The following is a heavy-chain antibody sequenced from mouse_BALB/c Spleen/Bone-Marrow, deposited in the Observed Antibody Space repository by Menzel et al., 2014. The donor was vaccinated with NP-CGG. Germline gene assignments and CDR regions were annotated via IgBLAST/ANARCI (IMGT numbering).Heavy chain of an antibody. D-gene: IGHD3-2*01. V-gene: IGHV1S81*02. Sequence: VHLVESGAELVKPGASVKLSCKASGYTFTNYWMHWVKQRPGQGLEWIGEINPSNGRTNYNEKLKSKATLTVDKSSSTAYMELARLTSENSTNYYCARGRQLGLRSFAYWGQGTLVTVSA. J-gene: IGHJ3*01. CDR2: INPSNGRT. CDR1: GYTFTNYW. CDR3: ARGRQLGLRSFAY.